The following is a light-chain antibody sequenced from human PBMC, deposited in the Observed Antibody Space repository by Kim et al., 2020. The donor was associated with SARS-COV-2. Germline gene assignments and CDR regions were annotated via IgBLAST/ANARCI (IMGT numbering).Light chain of an antibody. CDR2: NAS. J-gene: IGKJ1*01. CDR1: QSVTNY. V-gene: IGKV3-11*01. CDR3: QQRNFWPRT. Sequence: PGERATLSCRASQSVTNYLAWYQQIPGQAPRVLIYNASRRPTGIPVRFSGSGSGTDFTLTISSLEPEDFAVYYCQQRNFWPRTFGQGTKVDIK.